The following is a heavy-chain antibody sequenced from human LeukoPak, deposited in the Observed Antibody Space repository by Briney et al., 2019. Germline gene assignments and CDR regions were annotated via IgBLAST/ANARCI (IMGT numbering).Heavy chain of an antibody. CDR3: ASGRHKKRLRFLEWFGSFDL. CDR1: DGSFSDDH. V-gene: IGHV4-34*01. Sequence: PSETLSLTCAVYDGSFSDDHWSWIRQAPGKGLEWIGEINQSGSTNYNPSLKSRVIISADMSKKQFSLKLNTVTAADTAVYYCASGRHKKRLRFLEWFGSFDLWGQGTVVTVSS. CDR2: INQSGST. J-gene: IGHJ3*01. D-gene: IGHD3-3*01.